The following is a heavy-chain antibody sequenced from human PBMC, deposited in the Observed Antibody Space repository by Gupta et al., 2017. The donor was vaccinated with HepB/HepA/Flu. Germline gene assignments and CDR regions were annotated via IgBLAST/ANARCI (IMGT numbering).Heavy chain of an antibody. V-gene: IGHV3-23*01. CDR2: LGSDISE. J-gene: IGHJ6*03. CDR3: AKDLHFWSAMVV. CDR1: GFTFGGNA. D-gene: IGHD3-3*02. Sequence: EMQFLASGGGLDQSGASLGLSCAVAGFTFGGNAMHWVRLAAGKGLEWVSRLGSDISEHYTTAVKGRFTNSRDNSRSTLYLIMNSLRAEDTAVYYCAKDLHFWSAMVVWGKGTTVTVSS.